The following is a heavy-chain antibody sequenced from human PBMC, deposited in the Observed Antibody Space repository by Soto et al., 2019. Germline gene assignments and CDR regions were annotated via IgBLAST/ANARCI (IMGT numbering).Heavy chain of an antibody. D-gene: IGHD3-10*01. V-gene: IGHV4-59*01. CDR2: IYYSGST. CDR1: GGSISSYY. CDR3: ARDRVVRGVISNNHNWFDP. J-gene: IGHJ5*02. Sequence: SETLSLTCTVSGGSISSYYWSWIRQPPGKGLEWIGYIYYSGSTNYNPSLKSRVTISVDTSKNQFSLKLSSVTAADTAVYYCARDRVVRGVISNNHNWFDPWGQGTLVTVSS.